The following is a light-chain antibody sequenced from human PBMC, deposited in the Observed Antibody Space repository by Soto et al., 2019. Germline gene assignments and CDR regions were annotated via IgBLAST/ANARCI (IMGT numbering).Light chain of an antibody. CDR2: DAS. V-gene: IGKV1-5*01. CDR3: QQANSFPLT. J-gene: IGKJ5*01. CDR1: QSIADW. Sequence: DIHMTQSPSTLSASVGDRVTIPCRASQSIADWLAWYQQKPGKAPKLLIYDASSLESGVPSRFSGSGSGTDFTLTISSLQPEDFATYYCQQANSFPLTFGQGTRLEIK.